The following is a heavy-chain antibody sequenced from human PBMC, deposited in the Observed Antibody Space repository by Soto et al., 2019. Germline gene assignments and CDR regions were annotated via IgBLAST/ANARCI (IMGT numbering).Heavy chain of an antibody. Sequence: QVQLQESGPGLVKPSETLSLTCAVSGGSVSSSNWWNWVRQPPGKGLEWIGEISHSGTTYYNPSLRSRLTISVDTSNNQFSLRLTSVTAADTAVYYCARVRTSCSSTSCYLDPWGQGTLVTVSS. CDR2: ISHSGTT. CDR3: ARVRTSCSSTSCYLDP. CDR1: GGSVSSSNW. D-gene: IGHD2-2*01. V-gene: IGHV4-4*02. J-gene: IGHJ5*02.